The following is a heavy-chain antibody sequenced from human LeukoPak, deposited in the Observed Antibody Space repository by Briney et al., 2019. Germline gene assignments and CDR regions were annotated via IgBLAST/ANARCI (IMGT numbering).Heavy chain of an antibody. CDR2: IYTSGST. V-gene: IGHV4-61*02. D-gene: IGHD1-7*01. Sequence: PSQTLSLTCTVSGGSIRSGSCYWSWIRQPAGKGLEWIGRIYTSGSTNYNPSLKSRVTISVDTSKNQFSLKLSSVTAADTAVYYCARASSITGTTWDWGQGTLVTVSS. J-gene: IGHJ4*02. CDR1: GGSIRSGSCY. CDR3: ARASSITGTTWD.